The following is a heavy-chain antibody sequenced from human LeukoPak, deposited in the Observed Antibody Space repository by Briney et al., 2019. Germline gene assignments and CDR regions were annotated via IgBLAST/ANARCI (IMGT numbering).Heavy chain of an antibody. CDR2: IKQDGSET. V-gene: IGHV3-7*01. CDR1: GFTFSTYS. D-gene: IGHD2-8*01. Sequence: GGSLRLSCAASGFTFSTYSMSWLRQAPGKGLEWVGNIKQDGSETKSVDSVKGRFTISRDNAKNTLYLQMNSLRAEDTAVYYCARDAREGVLMVYATVYYYYMDVWGKGTTVTVSS. CDR3: ARDAREGVLMVYATVYYYYMDV. J-gene: IGHJ6*03.